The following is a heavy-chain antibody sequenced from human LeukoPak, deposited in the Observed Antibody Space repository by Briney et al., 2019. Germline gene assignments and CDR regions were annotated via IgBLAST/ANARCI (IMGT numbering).Heavy chain of an antibody. CDR2: INYSGTT. D-gene: IGHD4-17*01. Sequence: KPSENLSRTCTVAAGSISSNYWGWIRQPPGKGLEWSGYINYSGTTNYSPSIKSRVTISVDTSKNQFSLKLSSVTAADTAVYYWARGYGDYDYWGQGTLVTVSS. J-gene: IGHJ4*02. CDR3: ARGYGDYDY. V-gene: IGHV4-59*01. CDR1: AGSISSNY.